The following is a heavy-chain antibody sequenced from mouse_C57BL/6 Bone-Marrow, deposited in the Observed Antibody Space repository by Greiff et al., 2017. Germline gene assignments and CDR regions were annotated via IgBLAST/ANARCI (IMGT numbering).Heavy chain of an antibody. CDR3: ARGVYGSQDY. V-gene: IGHV1-64*01. Sequence: VQLQQPGAELVKPGASVKLSCKASGYTFTSYWMHWVKQRPGQGLEWIGMIHPNSGSTNYNAKFKSKATLTVDKSSSTAYMQLSSLTSEDSAVYYCARGVYGSQDYWGQGTTLTVSS. CDR1: GYTFTSYW. CDR2: IHPNSGST. J-gene: IGHJ2*01. D-gene: IGHD1-1*01.